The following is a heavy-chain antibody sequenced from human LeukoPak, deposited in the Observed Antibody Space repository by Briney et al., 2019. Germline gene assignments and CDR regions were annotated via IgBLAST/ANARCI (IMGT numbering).Heavy chain of an antibody. CDR1: GGSFSAYY. CDR3: ARRRNYYDSSGYFSWFDP. J-gene: IGHJ5*02. CDR2: INHSGST. V-gene: IGHV4-34*01. D-gene: IGHD3-22*01. Sequence: SETLSLTCAVYGGSFSAYYWSCIRQSPGKGLEWIGEINHSGSTNYNPSLKSRVTISVDTSKNQFSLKLSSVTAADTAVYYCARRRNYYDSSGYFSWFDPWGQGTLVTVSS.